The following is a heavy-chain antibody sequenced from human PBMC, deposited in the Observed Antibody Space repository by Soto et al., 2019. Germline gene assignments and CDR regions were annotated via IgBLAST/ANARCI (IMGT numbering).Heavy chain of an antibody. J-gene: IGHJ4*02. CDR3: ARAGGITYYYDSRPGY. CDR1: GYTFTGYY. V-gene: IGHV1-2*02. D-gene: IGHD3-22*01. Sequence: ASVKVSCKASGYTFTGYYMHWVRQAPGQGLEWMGWINPNSGGTNYAQKFQGRVTMTRDTSISTAYMELSRLRSDDTAVYYCARAGGITYYYDSRPGYWGQGTLVTVSS. CDR2: INPNSGGT.